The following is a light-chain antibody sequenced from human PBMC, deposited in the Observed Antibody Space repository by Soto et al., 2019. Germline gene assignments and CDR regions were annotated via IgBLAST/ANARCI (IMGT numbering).Light chain of an antibody. J-gene: IGKJ1*01. CDR2: NAS. V-gene: IGKV3-11*01. CDR3: QQRGNWPLPWT. CDR1: QTVGNY. Sequence: EIVLTQSPATLSLSPGERATLSCSASQTVGNYLAWYQQKPGQVPRLLIYNASNRATGVPVRFSGRGSGTEFTLTISSLEPEDFAVYYCQQRGNWPLPWTFGQGAKVEI.